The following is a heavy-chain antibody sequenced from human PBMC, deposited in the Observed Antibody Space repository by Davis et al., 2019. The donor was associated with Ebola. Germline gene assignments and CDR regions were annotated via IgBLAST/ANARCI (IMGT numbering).Heavy chain of an antibody. CDR1: GYTFTGYY. J-gene: IGHJ4*02. V-gene: IGHV1-2*06. Sequence: AASVKVSCKASGYTFTGYYMHWVRQAPGQGLEWMGRINPNSGGTNYAQKFQGRVTMTRDTSISAAYMELTSLRSDDTAVYYCARDRGYRGMGFDYWGQGILVTVSS. D-gene: IGHD5-12*01. CDR2: INPNSGGT. CDR3: ARDRGYRGMGFDY.